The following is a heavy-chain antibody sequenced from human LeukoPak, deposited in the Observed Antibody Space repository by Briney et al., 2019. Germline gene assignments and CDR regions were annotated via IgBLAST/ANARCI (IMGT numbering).Heavy chain of an antibody. CDR2: VSGGGYTT. V-gene: IGHV3-23*01. D-gene: IGHD5-18*01. CDR3: AKAAVDTSYSDY. J-gene: IGHJ4*02. Sequence: PGGSLRLSCAVSGFTFSSYAMSWVRQAPGKGLEWVSTVSGGGYTTYYADSVKGRVTISRDNFRNTLYLQMNRLILEDTAVYFCAKAAVDTSYSDYWGQGTLVTVSS. CDR1: GFTFSSYA.